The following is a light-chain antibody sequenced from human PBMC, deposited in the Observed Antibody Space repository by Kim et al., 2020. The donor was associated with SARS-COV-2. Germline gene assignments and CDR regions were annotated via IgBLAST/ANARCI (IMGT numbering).Light chain of an antibody. Sequence: LSPGESAPLSCTASPSVSKSYLAWYQQKPGQAPRLLLYVASSRATGIPDRFSGSGSGTDFTLTISRLEPEDFAVYYCQQYGSSPYTFGQGTKLEI. V-gene: IGKV3-20*01. CDR3: QQYGSSPYT. J-gene: IGKJ2*01. CDR2: VAS. CDR1: PSVSKSY.